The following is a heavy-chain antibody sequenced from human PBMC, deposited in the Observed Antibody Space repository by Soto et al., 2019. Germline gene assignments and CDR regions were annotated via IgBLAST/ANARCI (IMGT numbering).Heavy chain of an antibody. CDR2: IIPIFGTA. CDR3: ARWEPGGDRYPLGAFDI. CDR1: GGTFSSYA. D-gene: IGHD2-21*02. V-gene: IGHV1-69*01. J-gene: IGHJ3*02. Sequence: QVQLVQSGAEVKKPGSSVKVSCKASGGTFSSYAISWVRQAPGQGLEWMGGIIPIFGTANYAQKFQGRVTITADESTSTAYMELSSLRSEDTAVYYCARWEPGGDRYPLGAFDIWGQGTMVTVSS.